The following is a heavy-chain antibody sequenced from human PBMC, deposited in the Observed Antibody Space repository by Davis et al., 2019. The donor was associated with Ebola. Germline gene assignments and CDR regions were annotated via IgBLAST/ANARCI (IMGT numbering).Heavy chain of an antibody. CDR3: ARVVFVAGATPSWYFDL. J-gene: IGHJ2*01. Sequence: MPSETLSLTCTVSGGPTSSYYWSWIRQPPGKGLEWIGYIYYSGSTNYNPSLKSRVTISVDTSKNQFSLKLSSVTAADTAVYYCARVVFVAGATPSWYFDLWGRGTLVTVSP. CDR2: IYYSGST. V-gene: IGHV4-59*12. D-gene: IGHD2-15*01. CDR1: GGPTSSYY.